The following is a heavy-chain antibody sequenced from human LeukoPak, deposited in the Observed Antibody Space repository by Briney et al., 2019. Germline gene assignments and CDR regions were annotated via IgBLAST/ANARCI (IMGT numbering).Heavy chain of an antibody. CDR1: GGSISSSSNF. J-gene: IGHJ4*02. D-gene: IGHD1-26*01. CDR2: ISYSGST. Sequence: SETLSLTCTVSGGSISSSSNFWGWIRQPPGKGLEWIGSISYSGSTYYNPSLRSRVTISVDTSENQFSLKLSSVTAADTAVYYCARLTPYSGSPLGDYWGQGTLVTVSS. CDR3: ARLTPYSGSPLGDY. V-gene: IGHV4-39*01.